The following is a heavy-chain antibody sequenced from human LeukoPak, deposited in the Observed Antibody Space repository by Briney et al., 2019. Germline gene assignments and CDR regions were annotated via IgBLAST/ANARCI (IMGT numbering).Heavy chain of an antibody. CDR3: ARFSYDSSCFDY. J-gene: IGHJ4*02. D-gene: IGHD3-22*01. CDR2: INPNSGGT. CDR1: GYTFTGYY. Sequence: ASVKASCKASGYTFTGYYMHWVRQAPGQGLEWMGWINPNSGGTNYAQKFQGRVAMTRNTSISTAYMELSSLRSEDTAVYYCARFSYDSSCFDYWGQGTLVTVSS. V-gene: IGHV1-2*02.